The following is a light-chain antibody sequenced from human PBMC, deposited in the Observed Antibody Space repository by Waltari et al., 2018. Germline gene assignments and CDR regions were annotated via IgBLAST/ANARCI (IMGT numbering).Light chain of an antibody. CDR2: EVT. V-gene: IGLV2-23*02. CDR1: SSDVGSYHA. Sequence: QSALTQPASVSGSPGQSITISCTGTSSDVGSYHAVSCYQKHPGKAPKLMIYEVTKRPSGISYRFSGSKSGNTASLTISGLQAEDEADYYCCSYASTDSYVFGTGTKVTVL. J-gene: IGLJ1*01. CDR3: CSYASTDSYV.